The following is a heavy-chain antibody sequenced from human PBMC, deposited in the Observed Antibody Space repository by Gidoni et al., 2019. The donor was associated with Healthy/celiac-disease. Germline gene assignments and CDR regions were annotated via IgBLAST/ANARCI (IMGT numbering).Heavy chain of an antibody. CDR1: GGTFSSYA. CDR3: ARDFGEEERNWFDP. CDR2: IIPILGIA. D-gene: IGHD1-1*01. Sequence: QVQLVQSGAEVKKPGSSVKVSCKASGGTFSSYAISWVRQAPGQGLEWMGRIIPILGIANYAQKFQGRVTITVDKSTSTAYMELSSLRSEDTAVYYCARDFGEEERNWFDPWGQGTLVTVSS. J-gene: IGHJ5*02. V-gene: IGHV1-69*09.